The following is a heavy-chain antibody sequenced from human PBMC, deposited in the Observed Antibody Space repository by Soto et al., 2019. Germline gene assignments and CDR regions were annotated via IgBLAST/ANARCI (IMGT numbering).Heavy chain of an antibody. CDR2: ISAYNGNT. Sequence: ASVKVSCKASGYTFTDYYIHWVRQAPGQGLEWLGWISAYNGNTNYAQKLQGRVTMTTDTSTSTAYMELRSLRSDDTAVYYCARGDAQWLVAFDYWGQGTLVTVSS. CDR3: ARGDAQWLVAFDY. CDR1: GYTFTDYY. V-gene: IGHV1-18*04. J-gene: IGHJ4*02. D-gene: IGHD6-19*01.